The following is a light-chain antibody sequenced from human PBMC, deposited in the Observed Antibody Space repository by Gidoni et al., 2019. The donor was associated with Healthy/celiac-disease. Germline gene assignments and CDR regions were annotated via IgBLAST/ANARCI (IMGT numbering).Light chain of an antibody. Sequence: DIQMTQSPSSLSASVGDRVTITCRASQSISSYLNWYQQKPGTAPKLLIYAASSLQSGVPSRFSGSGSGTDFTLTSSSLQPEDFATYYCQQSYSTPRTFGQGTKVEIK. CDR3: QQSYSTPRT. CDR2: AAS. J-gene: IGKJ1*01. V-gene: IGKV1-39*01. CDR1: QSISSY.